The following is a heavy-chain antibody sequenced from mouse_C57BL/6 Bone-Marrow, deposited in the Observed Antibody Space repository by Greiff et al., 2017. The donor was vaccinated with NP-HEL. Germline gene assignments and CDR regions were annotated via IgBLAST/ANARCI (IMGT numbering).Heavy chain of an antibody. V-gene: IGHV1-55*01. J-gene: IGHJ2*01. CDR1: GYTFTSYW. CDR3: ARRRVFGY. Sequence: QVQLQQPGAELVKPGASVKLSCKASGYTFTSYWITWVKQRPGQGLEWIGDIYPGSGSTNYHEKFKSKATLTVDKSSSTAYMQLSSLTSEDSAVYYCARRRVFGYWGQGTTLTVSS. CDR2: IYPGSGST.